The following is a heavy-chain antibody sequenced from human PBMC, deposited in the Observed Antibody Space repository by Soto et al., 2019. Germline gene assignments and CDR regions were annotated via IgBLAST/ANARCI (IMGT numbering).Heavy chain of an antibody. Sequence: PGGSLRRSWAASGFTFSSYVMHWVRQAPGKGLEWVAVIWYDGSNKYYADSVKGRFTISRDNSKNTLYLQMNSLRAEDTAVYYCARDSSISVAMDAFDIWGQGTMVTVSS. D-gene: IGHD5-12*01. J-gene: IGHJ3*02. CDR3: ARDSSISVAMDAFDI. CDR1: GFTFSSYV. V-gene: IGHV3-33*01. CDR2: IWYDGSNK.